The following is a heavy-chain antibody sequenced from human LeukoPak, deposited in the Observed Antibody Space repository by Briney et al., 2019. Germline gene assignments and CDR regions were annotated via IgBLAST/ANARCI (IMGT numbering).Heavy chain of an antibody. CDR1: GYTFTSYY. CDR3: ARSRDLFDY. CDR2: INPSGGST. J-gene: IGHJ4*02. V-gene: IGHV1-46*01. Sequence: GSVNVSCKASGYTFTSYYIHWVRQAPGQGLEWMGIINPSGGSTSSAQKFQGRVTMTRDTSTNTVYMELSSLRSDDTAVYYCARSRDLFDYWGQGTLVTVSS.